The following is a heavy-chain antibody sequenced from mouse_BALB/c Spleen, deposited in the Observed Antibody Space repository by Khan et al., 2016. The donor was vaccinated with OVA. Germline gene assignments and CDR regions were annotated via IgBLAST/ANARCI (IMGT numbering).Heavy chain of an antibody. D-gene: IGHD1-1*01. V-gene: IGHV7-3*02. CDR1: GFTFTDYY. J-gene: IGHJ1*01. CDR2: IRNKAKGYTT. CDR3: ARETVVDVYWYFDV. Sequence: EVELVESGGGLVQPGGSLRLSCATSGFTFTDYYMSWVRQPPGKSLEWLGFIRNKAKGYTTEYSAPVKGRFTISRDNSQHIVYLQMNTLRAEDSATYYWARETVVDVYWYFDVWGAGTTVTVSS.